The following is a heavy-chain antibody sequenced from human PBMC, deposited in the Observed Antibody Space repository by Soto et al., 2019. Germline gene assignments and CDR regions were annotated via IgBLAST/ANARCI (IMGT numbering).Heavy chain of an antibody. D-gene: IGHD3-10*02. CDR3: TIVRVADSALDH. CDR2: MSYDGSDT. J-gene: IGHJ4*02. Sequence: PGGALRLSCLDSGFIFSNNGMHWVRQTPGKGLEWVAFMSYDGSDTFYADSVKGRFTISRDNSKNTLFLHMSNLRAEDTAMYYCTIVRVADSALDHWGQGTLVTVSS. CDR1: GFIFSNNG. V-gene: IGHV3-30*02.